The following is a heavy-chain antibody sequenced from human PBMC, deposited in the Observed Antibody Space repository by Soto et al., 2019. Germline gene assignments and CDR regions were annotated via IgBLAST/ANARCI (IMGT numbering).Heavy chain of an antibody. J-gene: IGHJ5*02. CDR1: GGTFSSYA. CDR3: AKLRDYYDSSGYENWFDP. D-gene: IGHD3-22*01. CDR2: IIPIFGTA. Sequence: SVKVSCKASGGTFSSYAISWVRQAPGQGLEWMGGIIPIFGTASYAQKFQGRVTITADESTSTAYMELSSLRSEDTAVYYCAKLRDYYDSSGYENWFDPWGQGTLVTVSS. V-gene: IGHV1-69*13.